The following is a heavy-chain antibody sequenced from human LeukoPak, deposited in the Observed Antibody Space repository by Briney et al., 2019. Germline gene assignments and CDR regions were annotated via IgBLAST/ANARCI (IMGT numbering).Heavy chain of an antibody. CDR1: GYTFTGYY. Sequence: ASVKVSCKASGYTFTGYYMHWVRQAPGQGLEWMGWINPNSGGTNYAQKFQGRVTMTRDTSISTAYMELSRLRSDGTAVYYCAREAVELRDLDYWGQGTLVTVSS. D-gene: IGHD1-7*01. J-gene: IGHJ4*02. CDR2: INPNSGGT. CDR3: AREAVELRDLDY. V-gene: IGHV1-2*02.